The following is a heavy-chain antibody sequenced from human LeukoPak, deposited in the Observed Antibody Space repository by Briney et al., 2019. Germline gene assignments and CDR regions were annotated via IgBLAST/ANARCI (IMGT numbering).Heavy chain of an antibody. CDR1: GFTFTGYT. D-gene: IGHD4-17*01. Sequence: PGGSLRLSCAASGFTFTGYTMNWVRQAPGKGLEWVSSISSSSSYIYYADSVKGRFTISRDNAKNSLYPQMNSLRAEDTAVYYCARPNSNDYGDYYYFDYWGQGTLVTVSS. CDR3: ARPNSNDYGDYYYFDY. V-gene: IGHV3-21*01. J-gene: IGHJ4*02. CDR2: ISSSSSYI.